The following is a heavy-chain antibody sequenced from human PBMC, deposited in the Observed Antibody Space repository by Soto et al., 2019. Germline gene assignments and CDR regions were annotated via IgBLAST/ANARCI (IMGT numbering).Heavy chain of an antibody. CDR3: ARAPKVSGSSQTRPDF. CDR2: AYYTGNT. CDR1: GGSISSASYY. D-gene: IGHD6-6*01. V-gene: IGHV4-39*07. J-gene: IGHJ4*02. Sequence: PSETLSLTCTVSGGSISSASYYWGWIRQPPGKGLEWIGRAYYTGNTNYNPSLKSRVTTSVDTSKKQFSLNLASVTAADTAVYYCARAPKVSGSSQTRPDFWGQGTLVTVSS.